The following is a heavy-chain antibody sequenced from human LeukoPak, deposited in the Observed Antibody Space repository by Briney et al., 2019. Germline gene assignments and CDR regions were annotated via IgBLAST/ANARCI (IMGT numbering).Heavy chain of an antibody. J-gene: IGHJ4*02. Sequence: GASVKVSCKASGYTFTSYGISWVRQAPGQGLEWMGWISAYNGNTNYAQKLQGRVTMTTDTSTSTAYMELRSLRSDDTAVYYCARGRSSGWYPQYYFDYWGQGTLVTVSS. CDR1: GYTFTSYG. CDR3: ARGRSSGWYPQYYFDY. CDR2: ISAYNGNT. D-gene: IGHD6-19*01. V-gene: IGHV1-18*01.